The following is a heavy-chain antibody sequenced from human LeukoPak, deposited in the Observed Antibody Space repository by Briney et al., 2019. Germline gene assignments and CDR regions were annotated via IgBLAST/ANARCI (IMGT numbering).Heavy chain of an antibody. J-gene: IGHJ4*02. CDR1: GGSISSGGYY. CDR2: IYYSGST. CDR3: ARAQRYCSGGSCSNFDY. V-gene: IGHV4-31*03. Sequence: SETLSLTCTVPGGSISSGGYYWSWIRQHPGKGLEWIGYIYYSGSTYYNPSLKSRVTISVDTSKNQFSLKLSSVTAADTAVYHCARAQRYCSGGSCSNFDYWGQGTLVTVSS. D-gene: IGHD2-15*01.